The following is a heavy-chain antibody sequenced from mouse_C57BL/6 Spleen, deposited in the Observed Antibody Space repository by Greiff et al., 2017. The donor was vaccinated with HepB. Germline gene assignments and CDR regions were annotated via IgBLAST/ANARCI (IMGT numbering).Heavy chain of an antibody. V-gene: IGHV1-26*01. J-gene: IGHJ2*01. Sequence: EVQLQQSGPELVKPGASVKISCKASGYTFTDYYMNWVKQSHGKSLEWIGDINPNNGGTSYNQKFKGKATLTVDKSSSTAYMELRSLTSEDSAVYYCARRPGKGLYYFDYWGQGTTLTVSS. D-gene: IGHD4-1*01. CDR2: INPNNGGT. CDR3: ARRPGKGLYYFDY. CDR1: GYTFTDYY.